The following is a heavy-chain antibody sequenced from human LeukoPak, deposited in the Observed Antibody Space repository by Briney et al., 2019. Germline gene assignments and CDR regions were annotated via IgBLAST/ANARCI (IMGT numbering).Heavy chain of an antibody. Sequence: SQTLSLTCAISGDSASSNNAAWNWMRQSPSRGLEWLGRTYYRSRWYNDYAVSVKSRVIISPDTSKNQFSLQLNSVTPEDTALYFCARDYASSKRGFYFYMDVWGKGTTVTVSS. J-gene: IGHJ6*03. CDR1: GDSASSNNAA. D-gene: IGHD3-10*01. CDR2: TYYRSRWYN. CDR3: ARDYASSKRGFYFYMDV. V-gene: IGHV6-1*01.